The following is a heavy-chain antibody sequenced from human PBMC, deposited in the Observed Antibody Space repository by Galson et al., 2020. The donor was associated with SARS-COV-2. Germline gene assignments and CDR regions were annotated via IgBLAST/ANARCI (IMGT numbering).Heavy chain of an antibody. D-gene: IGHD3-9*01. CDR3: ARLRYYDVLTGYIVDV. Sequence: ASVKVSCKASRYTFTDYYIHWVRQAPGQGLEWMGWINPKSGGTNYAQKLECRVTMTRDTSITTAYMELSRLRADDTAVYYCARLRYYDVLTGYIVDVWGQGTMVTVSS. V-gene: IGHV1-2*02. CDR2: INPKSGGT. J-gene: IGHJ6*02. CDR1: RYTFTDYY.